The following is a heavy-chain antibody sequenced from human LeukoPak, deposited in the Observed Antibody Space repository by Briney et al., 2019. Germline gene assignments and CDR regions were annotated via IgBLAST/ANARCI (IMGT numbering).Heavy chain of an antibody. CDR2: IYYSGST. CDR1: GGSISSYY. D-gene: IGHD2-8*01. CDR3: ARVRDRGVDY. V-gene: IGHV4-59*01. Sequence: PSETLSLTCTVSGGSISSYYWSWIRQPPGKGLEWIGYIYYSGSTNYNPSLKSRVTISVDTSKNQFSLKLSSVTAADTAVYYCARVRDRGVDYWGQGTLVTVSS. J-gene: IGHJ4*02.